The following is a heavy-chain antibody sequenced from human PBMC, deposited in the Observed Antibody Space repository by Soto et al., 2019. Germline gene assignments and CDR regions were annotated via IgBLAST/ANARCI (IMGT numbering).Heavy chain of an antibody. CDR2: IIPIFGTA. D-gene: IGHD2-15*01. CDR1: GGTFSSYA. CDR3: AREDHTTKWSEFDY. J-gene: IGHJ4*02. V-gene: IGHV1-69*13. Sequence: SVKVSCQASGGTFSSYAHSWVRQAPGQGLEWMGGIIPIFGTANYAQKFQGRVTITADESTSTAYMELSSLRSEDTAVYYCAREDHTTKWSEFDYWGQGTLVTVSS.